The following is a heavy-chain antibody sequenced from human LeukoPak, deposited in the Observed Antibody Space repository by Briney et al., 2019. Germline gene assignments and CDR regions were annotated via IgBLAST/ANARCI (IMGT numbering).Heavy chain of an antibody. D-gene: IGHD6-13*01. V-gene: IGHV1-24*01. CDR1: GGTFSSYA. CDR2: FDPEDGVT. Sequence: ASVKVSCKASGGTFSSYAISWVRQAPGKGLEWMGGFDPEDGVTIYAQKFQGRVTMTEDTSTDTAYMELSSLRSEDTAVYYCATGGLIAAAGTRYYMDVWGKGTTVTVSS. CDR3: ATGGLIAAAGTRYYMDV. J-gene: IGHJ6*03.